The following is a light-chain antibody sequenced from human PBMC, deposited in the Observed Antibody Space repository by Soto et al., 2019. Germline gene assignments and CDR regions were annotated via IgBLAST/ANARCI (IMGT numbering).Light chain of an antibody. Sequence: DTQMTQSPSTLSASVGDRVTITCRASQTISTWLAWYQQRPGKAPKLLIYDVSTLERGVPSRFSGSGSGTQFTLTISSLQPDDFAAYYCQQYTDPSTFGQGTKVDIK. CDR1: QTISTW. CDR2: DVS. V-gene: IGKV1-5*01. CDR3: QQYTDPST. J-gene: IGKJ1*01.